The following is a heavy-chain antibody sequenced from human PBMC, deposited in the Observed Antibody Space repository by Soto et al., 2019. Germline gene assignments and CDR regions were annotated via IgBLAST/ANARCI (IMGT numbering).Heavy chain of an antibody. CDR3: ARRYGGNFDY. Sequence: PSETLSLTCTVSGGSFSPHYWSWIRQPPGKGLEWIGYIYYSGSTNYNPSLKSRVTISVDTSKNQFSLKLSSVTAADTAVYYCARRYGGNFDYWGQGTLVTVSS. CDR2: IYYSGST. J-gene: IGHJ4*02. D-gene: IGHD1-26*01. V-gene: IGHV4-59*11. CDR1: GGSFSPHY.